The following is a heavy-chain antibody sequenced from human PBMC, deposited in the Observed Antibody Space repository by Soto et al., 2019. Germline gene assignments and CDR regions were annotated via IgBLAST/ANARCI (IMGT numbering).Heavy chain of an antibody. CDR2: IYYSGST. J-gene: IGHJ4*02. V-gene: IGHV4-39*01. CDR3: ATRLRFLEWLLYQGDY. Sequence: SETLSLTCTVSGGSISSSSYYWGWIRQPPGKGLEWIGSIYYSGSTYYNPSLKSRVTISVDTSKNQFSLKLSSVTAADTAVYYCATRLRFLEWLLYQGDYWGQGTLVTVSS. CDR1: GGSISSSSYY. D-gene: IGHD3-3*01.